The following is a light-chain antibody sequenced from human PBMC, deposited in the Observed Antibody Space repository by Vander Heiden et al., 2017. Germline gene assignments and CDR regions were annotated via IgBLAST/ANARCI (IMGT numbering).Light chain of an antibody. CDR1: QSVNIF. CDR3: QQRSNWPIT. V-gene: IGKV3-11*01. CDR2: NAS. Sequence: EIVLTQSPATLSLSPGERDTLSCRASQSVNIFLAWYQQKPGQAPRLLISNASNRATGIPARFSGSGSGTDFTLTISSLDPEDFAVYYCQQRSNWPITFGQGTRLEIK. J-gene: IGKJ5*01.